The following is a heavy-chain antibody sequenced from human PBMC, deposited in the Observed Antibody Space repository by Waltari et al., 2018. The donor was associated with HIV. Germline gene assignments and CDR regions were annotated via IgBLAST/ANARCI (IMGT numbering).Heavy chain of an antibody. CDR1: GYSFTSYW. J-gene: IGHJ3*02. Sequence: KGSGYSFTSYWIGWVRQAPGTGLEWMGDIYPADSDTTYNPSFRVQVTISVATSISTAYVQWRSLKASDTAVYFCARRLVGADAFEIWGQGTEVIVSS. V-gene: IGHV5-51*01. CDR2: IYPADSDT. CDR3: ARRLVGADAFEI. D-gene: IGHD1-26*01.